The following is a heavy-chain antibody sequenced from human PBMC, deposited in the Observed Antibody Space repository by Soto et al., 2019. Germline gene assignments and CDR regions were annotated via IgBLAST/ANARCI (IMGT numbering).Heavy chain of an antibody. Sequence: ASVKVSCKASGYTFTGYYMHWVRQAPGQGLEWMGWINPNSGGTNYAQKFQGRVTMTRDTSISTAYMELSRLRSDDTAVYYCAREVLEVVPAAPKKWFDPWGQGTLVTVSS. D-gene: IGHD2-2*01. J-gene: IGHJ5*02. CDR1: GYTFTGYY. CDR3: AREVLEVVPAAPKKWFDP. CDR2: INPNSGGT. V-gene: IGHV1-2*02.